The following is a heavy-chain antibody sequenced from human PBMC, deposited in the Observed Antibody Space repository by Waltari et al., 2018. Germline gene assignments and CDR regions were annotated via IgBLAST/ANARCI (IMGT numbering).Heavy chain of an antibody. CDR1: GVTLRGTW. D-gene: IGHD3-3*01. Sequence: EVPLVESGGGLVEPGGYLRLHWPAFGVTLRGTWLQWVRQVPGKGLVWVSRISGDGSTINYADSVKGRFTISRDTAKNTLYLQMNSLRAEDTAVYYCARGADLRGQGILVTVSS. J-gene: IGHJ4*02. CDR2: ISGDGSTI. V-gene: IGHV3-74*02. CDR3: ARGADL.